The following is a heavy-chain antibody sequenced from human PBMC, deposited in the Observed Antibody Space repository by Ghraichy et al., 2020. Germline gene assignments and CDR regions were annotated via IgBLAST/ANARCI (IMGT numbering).Heavy chain of an antibody. CDR1: GYTFTSYY. D-gene: IGHD2-2*01. V-gene: IGHV1-46*01. CDR3: ARDCSSTSCYGLLDY. CDR2: INPSGGST. Sequence: ASVKVSCKASGYTFTSYYMHWVRQAPGQGLEWMGIINPSGGSTSYAQKFQGRVTMTRDTSTSTVYMELSSLRSEDTAVYYCARDCSSTSCYGLLDYWGQGTLVTVSS. J-gene: IGHJ4*02.